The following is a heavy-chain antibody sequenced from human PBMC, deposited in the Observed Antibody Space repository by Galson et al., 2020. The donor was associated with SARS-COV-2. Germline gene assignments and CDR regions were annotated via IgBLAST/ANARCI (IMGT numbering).Heavy chain of an antibody. V-gene: IGHV3-23*01. CDR1: GFTFGLYA. CDR3: AKGPQRNVVVVVASTSVDSPGYDP. CDR2: ISGSGAGT. D-gene: IGHD2-15*01. J-gene: IGHJ5*02. Sequence: GESLKNTCAASGFTFGLYAMTWVRQAPGKGLEWVSGISGSGAGTYYADTVKGRFTISRDNPKNTMYLQMNSLRAEDTAVYYCAKGPQRNVVVVVASTSVDSPGYDPWVHGTLVTVSS.